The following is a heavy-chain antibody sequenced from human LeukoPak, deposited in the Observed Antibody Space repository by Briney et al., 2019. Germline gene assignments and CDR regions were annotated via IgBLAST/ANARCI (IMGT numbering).Heavy chain of an antibody. J-gene: IGHJ6*02. CDR3: AREAEYQLLYFYYYYGMDV. Sequence: ASVKVSCRASGYTFTSYDINWVRQATGQGLEWLGWMNPNRGNTGYAQKFQGRVTMTRNTSISTAYMELSSLRSEDTAVYYCAREAEYQLLYFYYYYGMDVWGQGTTVTVSS. CDR1: GYTFTSYD. CDR2: MNPNRGNT. D-gene: IGHD2-2*02. V-gene: IGHV1-8*01.